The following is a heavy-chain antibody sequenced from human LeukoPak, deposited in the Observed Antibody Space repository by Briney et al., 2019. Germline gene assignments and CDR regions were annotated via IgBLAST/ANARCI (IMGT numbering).Heavy chain of an antibody. CDR3: AATVTLQRWDFDY. Sequence: SVKVSCKASGGTFSSYAISWVRQAPGQGLEWMGGIIPIFGTANYAQKFQGRVTITADESTSTAYMELSSLRSEDTAVYYCAATVTLQRWDFDYWGQGTLVTVSS. D-gene: IGHD4-17*01. J-gene: IGHJ4*02. CDR2: IIPIFGTA. V-gene: IGHV1-69*13. CDR1: GGTFSSYA.